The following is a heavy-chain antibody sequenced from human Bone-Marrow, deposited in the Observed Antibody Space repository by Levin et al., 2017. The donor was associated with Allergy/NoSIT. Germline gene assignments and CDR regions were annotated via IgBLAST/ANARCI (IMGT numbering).Heavy chain of an antibody. CDR3: AQDSGQNIPLN. CDR2: VSYDGRNK. D-gene: IGHD2/OR15-2a*01. Sequence: GGSLRLSCVASGFTFSSYGMHWVRQAPGKGLEWVAVVSYDGRNKYYADSVKGRLTISRDNSKNTVFLQMNSLRAEDTAVYYCAQDSGQNIPLNWGQGTLVTVSS. V-gene: IGHV3-30*18. J-gene: IGHJ4*02. CDR1: GFTFSSYG.